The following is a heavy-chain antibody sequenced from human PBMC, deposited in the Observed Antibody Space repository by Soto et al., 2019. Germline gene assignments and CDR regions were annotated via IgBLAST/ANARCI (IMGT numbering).Heavy chain of an antibody. CDR3: ARDPSDYSNSYYYSMEV. CDR2: IWYDGSNK. CDR1: GFTFSSYG. Sequence: PGCSLRLSCAASGFTFSSYGMHWVRKAPGKGLEWVAVIWYDGSNKYYADSVKVRFTISRDNSKNTLYLQINNLRAADRDVYYCARDPSDYSNSYYYSMEVWGQGTTVTVSS. V-gene: IGHV3-33*01. D-gene: IGHD4-4*01. J-gene: IGHJ6*02.